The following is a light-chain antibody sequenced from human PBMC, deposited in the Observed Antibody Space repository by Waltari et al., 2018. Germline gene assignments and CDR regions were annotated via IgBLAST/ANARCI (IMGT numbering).Light chain of an antibody. J-gene: IGLJ2*01. CDR2: GND. CDR3: SSRDRSSDLRVL. CDR1: SLRTNY. Sequence: SSELTQDPPVSVALGQTVTITCQGDSLRTNYASWHQQKPGQAPRLVIYGNDNRPSGIPDRFSGSSSGNTASLTITGTPAEDEADYYCSSRDRSSDLRVLFGGGTKVTVL. V-gene: IGLV3-19*01.